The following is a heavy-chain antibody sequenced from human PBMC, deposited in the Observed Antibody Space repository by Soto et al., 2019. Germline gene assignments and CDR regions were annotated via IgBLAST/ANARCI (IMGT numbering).Heavy chain of an antibody. CDR3: ASSVAAGYSYGYNPLAY. D-gene: IGHD5-18*01. Sequence: TLSLTCSVSVGSISSSRYYWTWIRQVPGKGLEWIGYTYIGGSTYYDPSLKSRLSISLDTSKNQFSLRLTSVSAADTAIYYCASSVAAGYSYGYNPLAYWGRGTLVTVSS. V-gene: IGHV4-31*03. CDR1: VGSISSSRYY. J-gene: IGHJ4*02. CDR2: TYIGGST.